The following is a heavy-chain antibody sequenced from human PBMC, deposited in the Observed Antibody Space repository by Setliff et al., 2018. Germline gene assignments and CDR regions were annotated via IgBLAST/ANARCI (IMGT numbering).Heavy chain of an antibody. CDR3: ARAGMASLNRKGVFEY. CDR2: INTGGGSA. D-gene: IGHD3-10*01. CDR1: GYTFTNYG. Sequence: ASVKVSCKSSGYTFTNYGITWVRQAPGQGLDWMGTINTGGGSARIVDQFRGRVTMTRDTSTSTVYLEVTSLRSEDTAVYYCARAGMASLNRKGVFEYWGQGTLVTVSS. J-gene: IGHJ4*02. V-gene: IGHV1-46*01.